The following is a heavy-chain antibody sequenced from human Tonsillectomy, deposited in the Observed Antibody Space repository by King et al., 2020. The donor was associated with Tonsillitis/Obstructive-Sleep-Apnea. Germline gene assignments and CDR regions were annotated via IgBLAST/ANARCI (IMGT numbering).Heavy chain of an antibody. Sequence: VQLVESGGGLVQPGRSLRLSCAASGFTFDDYAMHWVRQAPGKGLEWVSGISWNSGSIGYADSVKGRFTISRDNAKNSLYLQMNSLRAEDTALYYCAKGGGSIVGATYAGAQGPLVTVP. J-gene: IGHJ4*02. CDR1: GFTFDDYA. CDR3: AKGGGSIVGATYA. D-gene: IGHD1-26*01. V-gene: IGHV3-9*01. CDR2: ISWNSGSI.